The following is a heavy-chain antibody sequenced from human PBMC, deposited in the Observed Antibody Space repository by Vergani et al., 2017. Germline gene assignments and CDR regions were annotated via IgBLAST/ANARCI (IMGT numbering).Heavy chain of an antibody. CDR1: GFTFSSYA. J-gene: IGHJ6*02. V-gene: IGHV3-23*01. CDR2: ISGSGGST. Sequence: EVQLLESGGGLVQPGGSLRLSCAASGFTFSSYAMSWVRQAPGKGLEWVSAISGSGGSTYYADSVKGRFTISRDNSKNTLYLQMNSLRAEDTAVYYCASLPMDSSGEYYYYYYGMDVWGQGTTVTVSS. CDR3: ASLPMDSSGEYYYYYYGMDV. D-gene: IGHD3-22*01.